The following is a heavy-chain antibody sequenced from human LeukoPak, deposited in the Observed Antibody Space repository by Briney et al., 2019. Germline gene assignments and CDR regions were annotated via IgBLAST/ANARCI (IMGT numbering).Heavy chain of an antibody. J-gene: IGHJ4*02. D-gene: IGHD5-18*01. CDR2: ISSSSSTI. CDR3: ARLTGYSYGWADY. Sequence: PGGSLRLSCAASGFTFSSYSMNWVRQAAGKGLEWDSYISSSSSTIYYADSVKGRFTISRDNAKNSLYLQMNSLRDEDTAVYYCARLTGYSYGWADYWGQGTLVTVSS. CDR1: GFTFSSYS. V-gene: IGHV3-48*02.